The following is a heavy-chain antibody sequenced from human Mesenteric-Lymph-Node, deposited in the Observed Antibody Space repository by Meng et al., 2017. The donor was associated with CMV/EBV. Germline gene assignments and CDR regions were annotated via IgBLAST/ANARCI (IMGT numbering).Heavy chain of an antibody. CDR2: ISAYNGNT. J-gene: IGHJ4*02. D-gene: IGHD3-10*01. Sequence: ASVKVSCKASGYTFTSFGISWVRQAPGQGLEWMGRISAYNGNTNYAQKLQGRVTMTTDTSTSTAYMELRSLRSDDTAVYYCARNGSSGSPVDYWGQGTLVTVSS. V-gene: IGHV1-18*01. CDR3: ARNGSSGSPVDY. CDR1: GYTFTSFG.